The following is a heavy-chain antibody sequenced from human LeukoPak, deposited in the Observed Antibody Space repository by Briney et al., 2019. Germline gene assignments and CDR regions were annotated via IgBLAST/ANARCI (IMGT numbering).Heavy chain of an antibody. J-gene: IGHJ5*02. V-gene: IGHV4-39*01. CDR3: ARHQRVPAAIGVSYNWFDP. D-gene: IGHD2-2*01. CDR1: GGSISSSSYY. Sequence: SETLSLTCTVSGGSISSSSYYWGWIRQPPGKGLEWIGSIYYSGSTYYNPSLKSRVTISVDTSKNQFSLKLSSVTAAVTAVYYWARHQRVPAAIGVSYNWFDPWGQGTLVTVSS. CDR2: IYYSGST.